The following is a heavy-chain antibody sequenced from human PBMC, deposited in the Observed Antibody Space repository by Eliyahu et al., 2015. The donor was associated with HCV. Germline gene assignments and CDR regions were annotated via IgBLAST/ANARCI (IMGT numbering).Heavy chain of an antibody. D-gene: IGHD6-19*01. CDR2: XHYSGST. V-gene: IGHV4-59*01. J-gene: IGHJ5*02. CDR1: GGXINTYY. CDR3: ASGGGGIAVTGTGGWFDP. Sequence: QVQLQESGPGLVKPSETLSLTCTVSGGXINTYYWSWIRQPPGKGLEWIGYXHYSGSTNFNPSLKSRVTISLDTSKNXFSLNLTSVTAADTAMYYCASGGGGIAVTGTGGWFDPWGQGTLVTVSS.